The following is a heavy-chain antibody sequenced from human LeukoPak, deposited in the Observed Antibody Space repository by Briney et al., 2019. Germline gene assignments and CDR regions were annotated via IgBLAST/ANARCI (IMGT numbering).Heavy chain of an antibody. V-gene: IGHV4-39*07. Sequence: PSETLSLTCTVSGGSISSSSYYWGWIRQPPGKGLEWIGSIYYSGSTYYNPSLKSRVTISVDTSKNQFSLKLSSVTAADTAVYYCARGSYYYDSSGFPAVYYYGMDVWGQGTTVTVSS. D-gene: IGHD3-22*01. CDR3: ARGSYYYDSSGFPAVYYYGMDV. CDR2: IYYSGST. J-gene: IGHJ6*02. CDR1: GGSISSSSYY.